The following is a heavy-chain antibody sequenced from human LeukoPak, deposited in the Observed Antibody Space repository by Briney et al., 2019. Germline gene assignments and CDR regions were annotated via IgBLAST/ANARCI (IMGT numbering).Heavy chain of an antibody. D-gene: IGHD3-10*02. CDR2: ISGVGSAT. CDR3: AKMRGSCSGSLEH. CDR1: GFIVRSNY. J-gene: IGHJ1*01. V-gene: IGHV3-23*01. Sequence: GGALRLSCAASGFIVRSNYMSWVRQAPGRGVEWVSSISGVGSATYYGDSVKGRFTICRDNSKNTLYLQMNSLRAEDTAVYYCAKMRGSCSGSLEHWGQGTLVTVSS.